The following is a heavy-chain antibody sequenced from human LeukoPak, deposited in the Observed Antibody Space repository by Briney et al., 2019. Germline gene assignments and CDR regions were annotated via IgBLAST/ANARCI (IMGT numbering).Heavy chain of an antibody. Sequence: PGGSLRLSCAASGFTFSSYAISWVRQAPGKGLEWVSAISGSGGSTYYADSVKGRFTISRDNTKNSLYLQMNSLRAEDTAVYYCARILRYFDGLDYWGQGTLVTVSS. V-gene: IGHV3-23*01. CDR1: GFTFSSYA. D-gene: IGHD3-9*01. CDR2: ISGSGGST. J-gene: IGHJ4*02. CDR3: ARILRYFDGLDY.